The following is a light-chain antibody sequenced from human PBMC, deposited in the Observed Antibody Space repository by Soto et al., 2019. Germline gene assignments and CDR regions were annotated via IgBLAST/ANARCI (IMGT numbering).Light chain of an antibody. J-gene: IGKJ4*01. V-gene: IGKV4-1*01. CDR2: WAS. CDR1: QSLLYSSNNKNY. CDR3: QQYYRTPLT. Sequence: DIVMTQSPDSLAVSLAERATINCKSSQSLLYSSNNKNYLAWYQQKPGQPPKLLIYWASTRESGVPDRFSGSGSGTDFTLTISSLQAEDVAVYYCQQYYRTPLTFGGGTKVEIK.